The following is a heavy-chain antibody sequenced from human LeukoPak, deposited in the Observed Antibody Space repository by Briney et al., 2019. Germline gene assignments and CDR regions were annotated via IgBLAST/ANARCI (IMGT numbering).Heavy chain of an antibody. CDR1: GGSISDYF. CDR2: MSTSGNT. V-gene: IGHV4-4*07. D-gene: IGHD3-16*01. J-gene: IGHJ4*02. CDR3: ARANYVWGSYVY. Sequence: PSETLSLTCIVSGGSISDYFWSWIRQPAGKGLEWIGHMSTSGNTNYNPSLKSRATMSLDTSKNQFSLKVNPVTAADTAVYYCARANYVWGSYVYWGQGTLVTVSS.